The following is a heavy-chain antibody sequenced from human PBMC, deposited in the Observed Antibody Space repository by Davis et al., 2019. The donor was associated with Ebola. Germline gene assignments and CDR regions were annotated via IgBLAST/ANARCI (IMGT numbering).Heavy chain of an antibody. D-gene: IGHD1-26*01. Sequence: GESLKISCAASGFTVSSNYMSWVRQAPGKGLEWVSTYCTSADTYYADSVKGRFTISRDNSKNTLYLQMNGLRVEDTAIYYCAKDTSNIWFDIWGQGTNVTVSS. J-gene: IGHJ3*02. CDR2: YCTSADT. V-gene: IGHV3-53*01. CDR3: AKDTSNIWFDI. CDR1: GFTVSSNY.